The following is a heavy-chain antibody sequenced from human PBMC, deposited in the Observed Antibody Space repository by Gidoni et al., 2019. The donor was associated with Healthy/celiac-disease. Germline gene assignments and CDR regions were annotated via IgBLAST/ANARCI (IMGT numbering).Heavy chain of an antibody. CDR2: IIPILGIA. D-gene: IGHD3-10*01. Sequence: QVQLVQSGAEVKKPGSSVTVSCKASGGTFSSYTISWVRQDPGQGLEWMGRIIPILGIANYAQKFQGRVTITADKSTSTAYMELSSLRSEDTAVYYCARVGSYGSGGHDAFDIWGQGTMVTVSS. CDR3: ARVGSYGSGGHDAFDI. J-gene: IGHJ3*02. CDR1: GGTFSSYT. V-gene: IGHV1-69*02.